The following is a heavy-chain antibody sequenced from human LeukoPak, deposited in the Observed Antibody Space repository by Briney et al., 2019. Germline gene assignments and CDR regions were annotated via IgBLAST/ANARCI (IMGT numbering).Heavy chain of an antibody. V-gene: IGHV3-74*03. CDR3: ARDRYDRSGYYDY. D-gene: IGHD3-22*01. CDR1: GFTFSNYW. Sequence: GGSLRLSCAASGFTFSNYWMYWVRQAPGKGLEWVSRIKSDGSNTADADSVRGRFTISRDNAKNTLYLQMSSPRADDTAVYYCARDRYDRSGYYDYWGQGTLVTVSS. CDR2: IKSDGSNT. J-gene: IGHJ4*02.